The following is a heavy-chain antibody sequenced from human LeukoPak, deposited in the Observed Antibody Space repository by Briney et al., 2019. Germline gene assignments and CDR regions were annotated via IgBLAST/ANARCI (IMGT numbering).Heavy chain of an antibody. V-gene: IGHV3-49*03. Sequence: GGSLRLSCTASGFTLGDYAMSWFRQAPGKGLEWLGFIRSKTHSGATEYAASVRGRFTISRDDSKSIAYLQMNSLKFEDTAMYYCTRGYSYGFHWGQGSLVTVSS. J-gene: IGHJ4*02. CDR3: TRGYSYGFH. CDR1: GFTLGDYA. D-gene: IGHD5-18*01. CDR2: IRSKTHSGAT.